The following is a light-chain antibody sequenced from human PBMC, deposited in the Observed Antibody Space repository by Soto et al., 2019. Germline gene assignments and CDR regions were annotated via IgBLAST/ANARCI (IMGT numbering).Light chain of an antibody. Sequence: EVMLTQSPGTLSLTTGERATLSCRASQSVGSLLARYQQKPGQAPRLLIYRASSRAAGISGSFSGSGSGTEFTLTITSLQSEDFAVYYCQQYNEWPITFGQGTRLEI. V-gene: IGKV3-15*01. CDR2: RAS. CDR3: QQYNEWPIT. CDR1: QSVGSL. J-gene: IGKJ5*01.